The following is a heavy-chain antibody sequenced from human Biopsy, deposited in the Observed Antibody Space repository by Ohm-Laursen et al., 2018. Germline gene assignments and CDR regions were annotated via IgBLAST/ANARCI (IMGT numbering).Heavy chain of an antibody. CDR3: AKVHDSGYYYYSMDV. Sequence: SLRLSCAASGFSFNSYSMNWVRQAPGKGLEWVSSITRESASIHYADSMKGRFTISRDNSKNMVYLQMGSLTVEDTAVYYCAKVHDSGYYYYSMDVWGQGTTVTVSS. CDR1: GFSFNSYS. V-gene: IGHV3-21*06. D-gene: IGHD3-16*01. J-gene: IGHJ6*02. CDR2: ITRESASI.